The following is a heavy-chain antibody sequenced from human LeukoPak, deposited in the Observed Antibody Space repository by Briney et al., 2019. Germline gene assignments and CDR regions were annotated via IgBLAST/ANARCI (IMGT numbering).Heavy chain of an antibody. Sequence: SETLSLTCTVSGGSISSHYWSWIRQPPGKGLEWIGYIYYSGRTNYNPSLKSRVLISVDTSKNQFSLKLSSVTAADTAVYYCARAGTTGTTTDLWGRGTLATVSS. D-gene: IGHD1-1*01. CDR3: ARAGTTGTTTDL. CDR1: GGSISSHY. V-gene: IGHV4-59*11. J-gene: IGHJ2*01. CDR2: IYYSGRT.